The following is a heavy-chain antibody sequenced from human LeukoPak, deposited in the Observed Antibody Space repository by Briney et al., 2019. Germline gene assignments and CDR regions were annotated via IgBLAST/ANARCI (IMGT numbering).Heavy chain of an antibody. J-gene: IGHJ6*04. D-gene: IGHD3-10*02. CDR3: AELGITMIGGV. V-gene: IGHV3-21*01. CDR1: GFTFSSYS. CDR2: ISSSSSYI. Sequence: GGSLRLSCAASGFTFSSYSMNWVRQAPGKGLEWVSSISSSSSYIYSADSVKGRFTISRDNAKNSLYLQMNSLRVEDPAVYYCAELGITMIGGVWGKGTTVTISS.